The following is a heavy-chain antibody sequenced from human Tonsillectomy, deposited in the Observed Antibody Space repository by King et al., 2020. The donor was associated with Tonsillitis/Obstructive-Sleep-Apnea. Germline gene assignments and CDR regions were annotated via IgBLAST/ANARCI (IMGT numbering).Heavy chain of an antibody. CDR3: ARIGYCSSTSCYERGYYFDY. J-gene: IGHJ4*02. CDR1: GGSFSGYY. V-gene: IGHV4-34*01. Sequence: QVQLQQWGAGLLKPSETLSLTCAVYGGSFSGYYWSWIRQPPGKGLEWIGEINHSGSTNYNPSLKSRVTISVNTSNNQFSLKLSSVTAADTAVYYCARIGYCSSTSCYERGYYFDYWGQGTLVTVSS. CDR2: INHSGST. D-gene: IGHD2-2*01.